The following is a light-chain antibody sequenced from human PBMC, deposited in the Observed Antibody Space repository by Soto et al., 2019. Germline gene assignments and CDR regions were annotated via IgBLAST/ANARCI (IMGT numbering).Light chain of an antibody. CDR1: SSDVGAYNY. J-gene: IGLJ1*01. V-gene: IGLV2-14*03. CDR2: DVS. CDR3: SSYTTSNTRQIV. Sequence: SVRTQPASVSGSPGQSITIPCTGTSSDVGAYNYVSWYQHHPGKAPKLMIFDVSNRPSGVSNRFSGSKSGNTASLTISGLQPEDEADYYCSSYTTSNTRQIVFGTGTKVTVL.